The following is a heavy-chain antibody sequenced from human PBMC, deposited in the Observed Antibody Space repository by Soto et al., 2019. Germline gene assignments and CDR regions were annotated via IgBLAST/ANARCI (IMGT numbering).Heavy chain of an antibody. D-gene: IGHD2-8*01. CDR3: ARRGVEASSSTRWFDP. CDR2: IGSSGTT. CDR1: GFTFSNYG. V-gene: IGHV3-23*01. J-gene: IGHJ5*02. Sequence: GGSLILSCEGSGFTFSNYGMSWVRQAPGKGLEWVSGIGSSGTTYYADSVKGRFTVSRDNSKKTMYMQMNSLRADDTAVYYCARRGVEASSSTRWFDPWGQGALVTVSS.